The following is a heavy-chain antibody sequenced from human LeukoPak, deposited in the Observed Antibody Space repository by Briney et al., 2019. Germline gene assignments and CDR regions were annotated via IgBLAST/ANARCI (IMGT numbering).Heavy chain of an antibody. D-gene: IGHD5-24*01. J-gene: IGHJ4*02. Sequence: SVKVSCKASGGTFSSYAISWVRQAPGQGLEWMGGIIPIFGTANYAQKFQGRVTITADESTSTAYMELSSLRSEDTAVYYCARVVGDGYNSVDYWGQGTLVTVSS. CDR3: ARVVGDGYNSVDY. CDR1: GGTFSSYA. V-gene: IGHV1-69*13. CDR2: IIPIFGTA.